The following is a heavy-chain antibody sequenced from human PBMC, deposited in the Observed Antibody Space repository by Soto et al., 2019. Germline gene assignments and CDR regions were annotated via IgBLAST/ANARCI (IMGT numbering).Heavy chain of an antibody. D-gene: IGHD3-10*01. V-gene: IGHV5-51*01. CDR3: ARHRYYGSGSKPNWFDP. CDR2: IYPGDSDT. CDR1: GYSFTSYW. J-gene: IGHJ5*02. Sequence: VESLKISCKGSGYSFTSYWIGWVRQMPGKGLEWMGIIYPGDSDTRYSPSFQGQVTISADKSISTAYLQWSSLKASDTAMYYCARHRYYGSGSKPNWFDPWGQGTLVTVLL.